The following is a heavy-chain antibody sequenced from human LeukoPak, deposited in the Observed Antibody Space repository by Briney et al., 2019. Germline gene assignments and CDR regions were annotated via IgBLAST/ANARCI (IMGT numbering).Heavy chain of an antibody. CDR3: ARDRVGATGGDAFDI. V-gene: IGHV4-30-4*01. Sequence: SETLSLTCTVSGGSISSYYWSWIRQPPGKGLEWIGYIYYSGSTYYNPSLKSRVTISVDTSKNQFSLKLSSVTAADTAVYYCARDRVGATGGDAFDIWGQGTMVTVSS. CDR1: GGSISSYY. CDR2: IYYSGST. D-gene: IGHD1-26*01. J-gene: IGHJ3*02.